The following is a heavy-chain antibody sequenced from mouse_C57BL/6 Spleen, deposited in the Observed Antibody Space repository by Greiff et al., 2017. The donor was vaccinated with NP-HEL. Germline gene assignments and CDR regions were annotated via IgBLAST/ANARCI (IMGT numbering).Heavy chain of an antibody. D-gene: IGHD2-4*01. CDR2: IHPNSGST. Sequence: VQLQQSGAELVKPGASVKLSCKASGYTFTSYWMHWVKQRPGQGLEWIGMIHPNSGSTNYNEKFKSKATLTVDKSSSTAYMQLSSLTSEDSAVYYCAGFYYDYDWCFDVWGTGTTVTVSS. J-gene: IGHJ1*03. CDR1: GYTFTSYW. CDR3: AGFYYDYDWCFDV. V-gene: IGHV1-64*01.